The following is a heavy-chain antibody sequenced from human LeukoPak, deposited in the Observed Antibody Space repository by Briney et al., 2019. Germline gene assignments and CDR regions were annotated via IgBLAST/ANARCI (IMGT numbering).Heavy chain of an antibody. V-gene: IGHV1-2*02. D-gene: IGHD1-26*01. CDR1: GYTFSHYY. J-gene: IGHJ4*02. CDR3: ARDRSCEFDY. CDR2: INPEGGGT. Sequence: ASVKVSCKPSGYTFSHYYMVWVRQAPGPGLEWRGWINPEGGGTKYAQKSRGRLSVTRDMSSGPVFMDRSGLTSDDTSVYYCARDRSCEFDYWGQGTLGTVSS.